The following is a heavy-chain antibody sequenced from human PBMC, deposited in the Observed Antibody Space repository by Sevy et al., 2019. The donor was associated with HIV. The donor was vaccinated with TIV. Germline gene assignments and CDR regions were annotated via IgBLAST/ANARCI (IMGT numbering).Heavy chain of an antibody. CDR3: AKGFCSGGSRPRDYYYYGMDV. Sequence: GGSLRLSCAASGFTFSTYAMNWVRQAPGKGLEWVSSISGRGRYTYYADSVEGRFTISRDSSKNTLYLQMNSLGADDTAVYYCAKGFCSGGSRPRDYYYYGMDVWGQGTTVTVSS. CDR1: GFTFSTYA. D-gene: IGHD2-15*01. J-gene: IGHJ6*02. V-gene: IGHV3-23*01. CDR2: ISGRGRYT.